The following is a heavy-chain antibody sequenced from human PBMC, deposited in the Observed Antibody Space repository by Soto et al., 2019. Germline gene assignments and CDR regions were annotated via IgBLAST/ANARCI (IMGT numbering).Heavy chain of an antibody. D-gene: IGHD2-15*01. CDR3: ARVEGYCSGGSCYSADNWFDP. J-gene: IGHJ5*02. Sequence: SETLSLTCAVSGGSISSGGYSWSWIRQPPGKGLEWIGYIYHSGSTYYNPSLKSRVTISVDRSKNQFSLKLSSVTAADTAVYYCARVEGYCSGGSCYSADNWFDPWGQGTLVTVSS. CDR2: IYHSGST. CDR1: GGSISSGGYS. V-gene: IGHV4-30-2*01.